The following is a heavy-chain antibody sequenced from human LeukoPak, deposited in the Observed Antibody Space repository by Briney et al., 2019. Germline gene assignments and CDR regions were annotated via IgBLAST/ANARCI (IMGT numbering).Heavy chain of an antibody. CDR3: VRDNPRCCGVVPANIDDY. Sequence: ETLSLTCAVSGGSISSSNWWSWVRQPPGKGLEWISYISYDSAIKYYADSVRGRFTISRDNAKNSLYLQMHSLSAEDTAVYYCVRDNPRCCGVVPANIDDYWGQGTLVTVSS. D-gene: IGHD2-15*01. J-gene: IGHJ4*02. CDR2: ISYDSAIK. V-gene: IGHV3-48*01. CDR1: GGSISSSN.